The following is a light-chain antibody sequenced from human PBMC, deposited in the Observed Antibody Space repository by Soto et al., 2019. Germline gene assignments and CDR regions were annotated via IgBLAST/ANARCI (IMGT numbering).Light chain of an antibody. CDR3: NSYAGNNKDV. V-gene: IGLV2-8*01. CDR1: SSDVGGYKY. CDR2: EVS. Sequence: QSVLTQPPSASGSPGQSVTISCTGTSSDVGGYKYVSWYQQHPGKAPKLLIYEVSKRPSGVPDRFSGSKSGNTASLTVSGLQAEDEAYYYCNSYAGNNKDVFGTGTELTVL. J-gene: IGLJ1*01.